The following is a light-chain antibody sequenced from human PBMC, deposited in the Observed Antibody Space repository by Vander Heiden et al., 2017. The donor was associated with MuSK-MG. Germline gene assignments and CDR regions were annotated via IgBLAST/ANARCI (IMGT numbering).Light chain of an antibody. V-gene: IGLV3-21*02. CDR1: NIGFKT. CDR3: HDWDTSDDIPVM. Sequence: SYVLTQPPSVSVAPGQTATVTCGANNIGFKTVHWYQQKPGQAPLLVLQVVRDRPSGIPERFSGSTSWNTENPTTRTVEAGDESVEGGHDWDTSDDIPVMFGGGTKLTVL. J-gene: IGLJ3*02. CDR2: VVR.